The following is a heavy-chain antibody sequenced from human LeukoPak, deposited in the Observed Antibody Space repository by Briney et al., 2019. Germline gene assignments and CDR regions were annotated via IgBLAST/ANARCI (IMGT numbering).Heavy chain of an antibody. CDR3: ARSGGLWLLTYYFDY. D-gene: IGHD3-22*01. Sequence: SETLSLTCTVSGGSISIYYWSWIRQPPGKGLEWIGEINHSGSTKYNPSLKSRVTISVDTSKNQLSLKLSSVTAADTAVYFCARSGGLWLLTYYFDYWGQGTLVTVSS. J-gene: IGHJ4*02. CDR1: GGSISIYY. V-gene: IGHV4-34*01. CDR2: INHSGST.